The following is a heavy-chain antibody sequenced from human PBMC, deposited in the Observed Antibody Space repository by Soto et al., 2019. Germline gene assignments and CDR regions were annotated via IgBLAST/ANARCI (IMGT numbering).Heavy chain of an antibody. J-gene: IGHJ4*02. V-gene: IGHV3-30*18. CDR3: AKDLGWFDY. D-gene: IGHD6-19*01. CDR1: GFTFNSYG. Sequence: QVQLVESGGGVVQPGRSLRLSCTASGFTFNSYGMHWVRQAPGKGLEWVAVISFDGTNQYYADSVMGRFTISRDNSKNTVYLQMNSLRAEDTAVYYCAKDLGWFDYWGQGTLVTVSS. CDR2: ISFDGTNQ.